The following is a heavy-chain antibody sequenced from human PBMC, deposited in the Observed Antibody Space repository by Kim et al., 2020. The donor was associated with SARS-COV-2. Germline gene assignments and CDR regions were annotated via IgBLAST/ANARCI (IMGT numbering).Heavy chain of an antibody. CDR1: GFTFSSYS. CDR2: ISSSSSYI. CDR3: ARASAKGWFGESESYYYYGMDV. Sequence: GGSLRLSCAASGFTFSSYSMNWVRQAPGKGLEWVSSISSSSSYIYYADSVKGRFTISRDNAKNSLYLQMNSLRAEDTAVYYCARASAKGWFGESESYYYYGMDVWGQGTTVTVSS. J-gene: IGHJ6*02. D-gene: IGHD3-10*01. V-gene: IGHV3-21*01.